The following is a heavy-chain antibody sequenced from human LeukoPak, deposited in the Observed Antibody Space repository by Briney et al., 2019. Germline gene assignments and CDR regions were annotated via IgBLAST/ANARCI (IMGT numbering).Heavy chain of an antibody. D-gene: IGHD3-3*01. Sequence: GGSLRFSCAASGFTFSSYAMSWVRQAPGKGLEWVSAISGSGGSTYYADSVKGRFTISRDNSKNPLYLQMNSLRAEDTAVYYCATNNDFWSGLDHWGQGTLVTVSS. V-gene: IGHV3-23*01. CDR3: ATNNDFWSGLDH. CDR1: GFTFSSYA. J-gene: IGHJ4*02. CDR2: ISGSGGST.